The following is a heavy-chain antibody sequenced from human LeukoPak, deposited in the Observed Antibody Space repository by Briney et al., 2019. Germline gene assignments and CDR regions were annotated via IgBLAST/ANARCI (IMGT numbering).Heavy chain of an antibody. CDR2: INPNSGGT. CDR1: GYTFTGYY. J-gene: IGHJ5*02. V-gene: IGHV1-2*02. CDR3: AKDIVMVTYWFDP. D-gene: IGHD5-18*01. Sequence: ASVKVSCKASGYTFTGYYMHWVRQAPGQGLGWMGWINPNSGGTNYAQKFQGRVTMTRDASISTAYMELSRLRSDATAVYYCAKDIVMVTYWFDPWGQGTLVTVSS.